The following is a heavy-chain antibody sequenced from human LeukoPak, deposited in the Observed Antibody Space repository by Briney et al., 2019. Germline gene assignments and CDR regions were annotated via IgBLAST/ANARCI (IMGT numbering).Heavy chain of an antibody. CDR1: GFTFSRYW. V-gene: IGHV3-7*01. Sequence: GGSLRLSCAASGFTFSRYWMSWVRQAPGKGLECVANIKEDGSEKYYVDSVKGRFTISRDNAKNSLYLQMNSLRAEDTAVYYCAKDWLAGNPYHAFDLWGKGTMVTVSS. J-gene: IGHJ3*01. D-gene: IGHD3-22*01. CDR2: IKEDGSEK. CDR3: AKDWLAGNPYHAFDL.